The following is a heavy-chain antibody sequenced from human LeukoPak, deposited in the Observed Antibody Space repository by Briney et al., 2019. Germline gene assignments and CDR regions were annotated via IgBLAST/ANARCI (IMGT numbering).Heavy chain of an antibody. J-gene: IGHJ3*02. CDR3: ARRIVTYYYDSSGSLDAFDI. D-gene: IGHD3-22*01. CDR1: GFTFSSYW. V-gene: IGHV3-74*01. Sequence: GGSLRLSCAASGFTFSSYWMHWVRQAPGKGLVWVSRINSDGSSTSYADSVKGRFTISRDNAKNTLYLQMNSLRAEDTAVCYCARRIVTYYYDSSGSLDAFDIWGQGTMVTVPS. CDR2: INSDGSST.